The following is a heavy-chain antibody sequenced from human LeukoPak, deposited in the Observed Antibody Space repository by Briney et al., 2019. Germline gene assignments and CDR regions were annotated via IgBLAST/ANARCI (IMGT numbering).Heavy chain of an antibody. V-gene: IGHV3-74*01. CDR2: INSDGSST. CDR1: GFTFSSYW. D-gene: IGHD6-13*01. J-gene: IGHJ4*02. CDR3: ARVSSRWYCRNIGGSFDN. Sequence: PGGSLRLSCAASGFTFSSYWMHWVRQAPGKGLVWVSRINSDGSSTSYADSVKGRFTISRDNAKNTLYLQMNSLRAEDTAVYYWARVSSRWYCRNIGGSFDNWGQGTLVTVSS.